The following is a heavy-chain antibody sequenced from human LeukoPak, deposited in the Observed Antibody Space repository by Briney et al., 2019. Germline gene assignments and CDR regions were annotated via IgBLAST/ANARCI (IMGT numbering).Heavy chain of an antibody. Sequence: GGSLRLSCAASGFTFSGSAMHWVRQASGKGLEWVGRIRSKANSYATAYAASVKGRFTISRHDSKNTAYLQMNSLKTEDTAVYYCTLMKTDYHYYYMDVWGKGTTVTVSS. V-gene: IGHV3-73*01. CDR3: TLMKTDYHYYYMDV. CDR2: IRSKANSYAT. CDR1: GFTFSGSA. J-gene: IGHJ6*03.